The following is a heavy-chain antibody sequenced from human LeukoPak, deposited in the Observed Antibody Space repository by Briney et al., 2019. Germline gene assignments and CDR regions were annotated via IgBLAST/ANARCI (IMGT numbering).Heavy chain of an antibody. Sequence: GGSLRLSCAASGFTFSSYSMNWVRQAPGKGLEWVSSIRRSSSYIYYADSVKGRFTISRDNAKNSLYLQMNSLRDEDTAVYYCAKDSDYYHSSGYYYAYFQHWGQGTLVIVSS. V-gene: IGHV3-21*01. CDR3: AKDSDYYHSSGYYYAYFQH. CDR2: IRRSSSYI. J-gene: IGHJ1*01. D-gene: IGHD3-22*01. CDR1: GFTFSSYS.